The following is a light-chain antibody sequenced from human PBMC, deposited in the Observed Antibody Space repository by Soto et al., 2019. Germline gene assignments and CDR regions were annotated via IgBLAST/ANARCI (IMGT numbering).Light chain of an antibody. CDR3: QQYGSSGT. Sequence: EIVLTQSPGTLSFSPGEGATLSCRASQNISSTYVAWYQQKPGQAPRLLIYGTSNRGTGIPDRFSGSGSGTDFTLTIRRLEPEDFAVYYCQQYGSSGTFGQGTKVDIK. CDR2: GTS. J-gene: IGKJ1*01. V-gene: IGKV3-20*01. CDR1: QNISSTY.